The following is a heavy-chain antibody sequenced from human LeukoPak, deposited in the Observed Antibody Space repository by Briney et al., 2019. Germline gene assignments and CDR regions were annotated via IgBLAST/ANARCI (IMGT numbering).Heavy chain of an antibody. J-gene: IGHJ4*02. CDR2: ISTSSSYI. CDR3: ARQQWLDGAYYFDY. CDR1: GFTFSGST. D-gene: IGHD6-19*01. V-gene: IGHV3-21*01. Sequence: AGGSLRLSCAASGFTFSGSTMNWVRQAPGKGLEWVSFISTSSSYIYYADSVRGRFTISRDNAKNSLYLQMNSLRAEDTAVYYCARQQWLDGAYYFDYWGQGTLVTVSS.